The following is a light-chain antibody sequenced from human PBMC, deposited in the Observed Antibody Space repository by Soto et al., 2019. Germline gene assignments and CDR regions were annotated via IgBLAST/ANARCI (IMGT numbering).Light chain of an antibody. CDR2: GNS. Sequence: QSVLAQPHSVSGAPGQRVTISGTGRSSNIGAGYDVHWYKQLPGTAPRLLIYGNSNRPSGVPDRFSGSKSGTSASLAITGLQAEYEADYYCQSYDNSLKIVVGGGTKLTVL. CDR3: QSYDNSLKIV. J-gene: IGLJ3*02. CDR1: SSNIGAGYD. V-gene: IGLV1-40*01.